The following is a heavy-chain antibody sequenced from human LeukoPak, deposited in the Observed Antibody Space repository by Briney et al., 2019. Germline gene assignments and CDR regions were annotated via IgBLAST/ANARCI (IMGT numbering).Heavy chain of an antibody. CDR2: ISGSDGTT. Sequence: GGSLRLSCAASGFTFSSYAMSWVRQAPGQGLEWVSAISGSDGTTYYADSVKDRFTISRDNSKNTLYLRMDSLRAEDTAIYYCAGYSGNLHFWGQGTLVTVPS. CDR3: AGYSGNLHF. CDR1: GFTFSSYA. D-gene: IGHD5-12*01. V-gene: IGHV3-23*01. J-gene: IGHJ4*02.